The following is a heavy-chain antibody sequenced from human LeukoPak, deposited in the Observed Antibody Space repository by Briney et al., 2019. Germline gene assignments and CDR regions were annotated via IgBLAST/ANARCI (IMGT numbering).Heavy chain of an antibody. D-gene: IGHD6-19*01. Sequence: PGGSLRLSCAVSGFTFSSDWMIWVHQAPGKGLEWVANIKKDGTEKKYVDSVKGRFTISRDNAKNSLYLQMNSLRAEDTALYYCAREGGSGWYSGWFDPWGQGTLVTVSS. CDR1: GFTFSSDW. V-gene: IGHV3-7*01. J-gene: IGHJ5*01. CDR2: IKKDGTEK. CDR3: AREGGSGWYSGWFDP.